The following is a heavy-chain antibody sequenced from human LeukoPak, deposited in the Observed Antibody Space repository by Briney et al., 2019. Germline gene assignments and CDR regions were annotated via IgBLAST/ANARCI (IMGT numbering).Heavy chain of an antibody. CDR1: GFTFNTYS. CDR3: ARSLAFDL. J-gene: IGHJ3*01. CDR2: ISSGSATR. Sequence: PGGSLRLSCAASGFTFNTYSMNWVRQAPGKGLEWVSYISSGSATRYYADSVKGRFTITRDNAENSLFLQMNSLRDEDTAVYYCARSLAFDLWGQGTVVSVSS. D-gene: IGHD3-16*01. V-gene: IGHV3-48*02.